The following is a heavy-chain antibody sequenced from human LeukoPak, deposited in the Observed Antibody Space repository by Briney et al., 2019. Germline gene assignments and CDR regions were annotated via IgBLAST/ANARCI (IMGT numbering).Heavy chain of an antibody. CDR3: ARDRSRVRGVLPYGMDV. V-gene: IGHV3-20*04. J-gene: IGHJ6*02. CDR1: GFTFDDYG. D-gene: IGHD3-10*01. Sequence: GGSLRLSCAASGFTFDDYGMSWVRQAPGKGLEWVSGIGWNSGSKCYADSVKGRFTISRDNAKNSLYLQMNSLRAEDTAFYYCARDRSRVRGVLPYGMDVWGQGTTVTVSS. CDR2: IGWNSGSK.